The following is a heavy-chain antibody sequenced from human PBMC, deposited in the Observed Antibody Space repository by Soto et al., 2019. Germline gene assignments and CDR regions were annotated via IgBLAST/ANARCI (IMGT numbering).Heavy chain of an antibody. V-gene: IGHV3-33*08. CDR2: ISYDGSYK. CDR1: AVNFSRNC. D-gene: IGHD2-2*01. J-gene: IGHJ6*01. Sequence: PGRSLRVSCAASAVNFSRNCMHGVRQPPGRGLEWVALISYDGSYKYYADSVKGRFTISRENSKNTLYLQMNSLTSEVTAVFYCGSYHAHHYGLAVSEQGTTVIVSS. CDR3: GSYHAHHYGLAV.